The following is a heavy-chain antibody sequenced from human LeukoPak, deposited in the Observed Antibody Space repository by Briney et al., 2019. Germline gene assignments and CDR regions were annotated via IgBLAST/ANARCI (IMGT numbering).Heavy chain of an antibody. D-gene: IGHD3-10*01. J-gene: IGHJ4*02. V-gene: IGHV4-59*12. Sequence: KPSETLSLTCTVSGGSISSYYWSWIRQPPGKGLEWIGYIYYSGSTYYNPSLKSRVTISVDTSKNQFSLKLSSVTAADTAVYYCACDYYGSGSYSLFDYWGQGTLVTVSS. CDR3: ACDYYGSGSYSLFDY. CDR1: GGSISSYY. CDR2: IYYSGST.